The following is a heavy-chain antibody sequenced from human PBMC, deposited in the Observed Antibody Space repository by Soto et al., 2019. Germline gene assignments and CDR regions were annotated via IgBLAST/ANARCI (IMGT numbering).Heavy chain of an antibody. D-gene: IGHD2-15*01. CDR3: ARGSVVAATLFDY. CDR1: GGSISSGGYY. V-gene: IGHV4-31*03. CDR2: IYYSGST. J-gene: IGHJ4*02. Sequence: QVQLQESGPGLVKPSQTLSLTCTVSGGSISSGGYYWSWIRQHPGKGLEWIGYIYYSGSTYYNPSLTSRVTISVDTSKNQFSLKLSSVPAADTAVYYCARGSVVAATLFDYWGQGTLVTVSS.